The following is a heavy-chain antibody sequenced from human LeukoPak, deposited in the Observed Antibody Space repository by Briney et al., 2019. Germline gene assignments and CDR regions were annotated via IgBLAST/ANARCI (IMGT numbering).Heavy chain of an antibody. D-gene: IGHD3-22*01. J-gene: IGHJ3*02. CDR2: IFHNGNA. CDR3: ARNLESSGYDAFDI. V-gene: IGHV4-39*07. CDR1: GGSISTSNYY. Sequence: SETLSLTCSVSGGSISTSNYYWVWIRQSPEKGLEWIGSIFHNGNAFYSPSLTSRVTISLDTSRNQFSLKLNSVTAADTAVYYCARNLESSGYDAFDIWGQGTMVTVSS.